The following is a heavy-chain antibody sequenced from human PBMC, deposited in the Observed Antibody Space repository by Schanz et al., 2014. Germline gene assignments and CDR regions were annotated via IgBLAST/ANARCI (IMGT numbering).Heavy chain of an antibody. CDR2: ISHSGGSK. V-gene: IGHV3-23*01. CDR1: GFTFSSYA. Sequence: VQLLQFGGGVVQPGRSLRLSCAASGFTFSSYAMTWVRQAPGKGLEWVSSISHSGGSKYYAGSVKGRFTISRDNSENTLYVQMSSLSADETAVFYCAKGMGYCSGGTCYDCYYYGLDVWGQGTAVAVSS. J-gene: IGHJ6*02. CDR3: AKGMGYCSGGTCYDCYYYGLDV. D-gene: IGHD2-15*01.